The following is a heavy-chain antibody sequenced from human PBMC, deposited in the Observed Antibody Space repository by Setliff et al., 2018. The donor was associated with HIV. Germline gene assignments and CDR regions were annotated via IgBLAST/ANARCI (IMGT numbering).Heavy chain of an antibody. CDR2: ITHRGST. CDR3: ARGQHVFPAPHYMDV. J-gene: IGHJ6*03. V-gene: IGHV4-34*01. Sequence: SQTLSLTCVVYGGSFSDFYWVWVRQPPSKGLEWIGEITHRGSTTYNPTLQSRVAISVDTSRRQFTLKLGSMTAADTAVYYCARGQHVFPAPHYMDVWDKGTTVTVSS. D-gene: IGHD2-2*01. CDR1: GGSFSDFY.